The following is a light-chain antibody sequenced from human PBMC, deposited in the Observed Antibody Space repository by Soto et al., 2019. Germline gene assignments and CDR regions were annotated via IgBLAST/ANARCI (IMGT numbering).Light chain of an antibody. CDR3: SSYSGSNNWV. V-gene: IGLV2-8*01. Sequence: QSALTQPPSASGSPGQSVTISCTGTNSDVGGYSYVSWYQQHPDKAPKLMISEVTKRPSGVPDRFSGSKSGNTASLTVSGLQAEDEADYYCSSYSGSNNWVFGGGTKLTVL. CDR1: NSDVGGYSY. CDR2: EVT. J-gene: IGLJ3*02.